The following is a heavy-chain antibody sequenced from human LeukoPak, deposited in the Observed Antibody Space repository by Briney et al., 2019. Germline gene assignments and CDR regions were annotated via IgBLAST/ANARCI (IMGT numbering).Heavy chain of an antibody. J-gene: IGHJ4*02. CDR1: GFTVSTNS. CDR3: ARRAGAYSHPYDY. V-gene: IGHV3-66*04. Sequence: GGSLRLSCTVSGFTVSTNSMSWVRQAPGKGLEWVSFIYSDNTHYSDSVKGGFTISRDNSKNTLYIQMNSLRAEDTAVYYCARRAGAYSHPYDYWGQGTLVTVSS. D-gene: IGHD4/OR15-4a*01. CDR2: IYSDNT.